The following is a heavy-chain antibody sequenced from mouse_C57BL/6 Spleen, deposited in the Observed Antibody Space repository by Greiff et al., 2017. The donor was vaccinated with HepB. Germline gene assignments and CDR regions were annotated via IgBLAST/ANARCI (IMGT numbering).Heavy chain of an antibody. CDR1: GYTFTDYE. V-gene: IGHV1-15*01. D-gene: IGHD2-4*01. J-gene: IGHJ4*01. CDR2: IDPETGGT. CDR3: TREGDDYDAADPSYAMDY. Sequence: VQLQQSGAELVRPGASVTLSCKASGYTFTDYEMHWVKQTPVHGLEWIGAIDPETGGTAYNQKFKGKAILTADKSSSTAYMELRSLTSEDSAVYYGTREGDDYDAADPSYAMDYWGQGTSVTVSS.